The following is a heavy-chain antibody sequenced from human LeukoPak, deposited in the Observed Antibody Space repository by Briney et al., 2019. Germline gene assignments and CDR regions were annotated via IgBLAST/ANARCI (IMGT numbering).Heavy chain of an antibody. CDR1: GFTFSTYA. V-gene: IGHV3-30-3*01. CDR3: ARGVAGRGYNYYGMDV. CDR2: ISYDGSNK. Sequence: GGSLRLSCSASGFTFSTYAMHWVRQGPAKGLEWVAVISYDGSNKYYADSVKGRFTISRDNSRNTLYLQMNSLRAEDTAVYYCARGVAGRGYNYYGMDVWGQGTTVTVSS. J-gene: IGHJ6*02. D-gene: IGHD6-19*01.